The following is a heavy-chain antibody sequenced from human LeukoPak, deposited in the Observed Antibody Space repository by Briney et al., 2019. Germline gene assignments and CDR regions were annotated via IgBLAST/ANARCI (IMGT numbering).Heavy chain of an antibody. CDR3: ARPRDYGGWFDP. Sequence: SETLSLTCTVSGASISNYFWSWIRQPPGKGLDWIGYIYHSRTTGYNPSLKGRVTISVDTSKSQLSLTLSSVTAADTAVYYCARPRDYGGWFDPWGQGTLVTVSS. D-gene: IGHD4-23*01. CDR2: IYHSRTT. CDR1: GASISNYF. J-gene: IGHJ5*02. V-gene: IGHV4-59*01.